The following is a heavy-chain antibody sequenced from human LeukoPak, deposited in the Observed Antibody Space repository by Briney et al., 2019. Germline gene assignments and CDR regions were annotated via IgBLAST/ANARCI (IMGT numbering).Heavy chain of an antibody. V-gene: IGHV5-10-1*01. J-gene: IGHJ4*02. D-gene: IGHD6-19*01. CDR2: IDPSDSYT. CDR1: GYSFTNYW. CDR3: ARHGGGQWLVL. Sequence: GESLKISCKGPGYSFTNYWISWVRQMPGKGLEWMGRIDPSDSYTNYSPSFQGHVTISTDKSISTAYLQWSSLKASDTAMYYRARHGGGQWLVLWGQGTLVTVSS.